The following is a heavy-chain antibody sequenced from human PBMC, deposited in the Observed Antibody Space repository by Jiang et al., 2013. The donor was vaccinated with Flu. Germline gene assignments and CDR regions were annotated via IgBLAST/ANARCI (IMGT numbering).Heavy chain of an antibody. CDR2: INAGNGNT. CDR3: AREYCSGGSCYSPGNY. CDR1: GYTFTSYA. V-gene: IGHV1-3*01. D-gene: IGHD2-15*01. J-gene: IGHJ4*02. Sequence: EVKKPGASVKVSCKASGYTFTSYAMHWVRQAPGQRLEWMGWINAGNGNTKYSQKFQGRVTITRDTSASTAYMELSSLRSEDTAVYYCAREYCSGGSCYSPGNYWGQGTLVTVSS.